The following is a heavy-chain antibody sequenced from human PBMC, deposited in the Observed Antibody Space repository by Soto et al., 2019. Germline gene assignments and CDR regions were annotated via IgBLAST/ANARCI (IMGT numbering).Heavy chain of an antibody. J-gene: IGHJ6*02. CDR1: GFTFRDYA. CDR2: VSYDGTNK. Sequence: PGGSLRLSYAASGFTFRDYAIHWVRQAPGKGLEWVAVVSYDGTNKYYADSVKGRFTISRDNSNNALYLQMNSLRPDDTAVYYRSRADVGPTAQKYGMDVWGQGTTATVPS. D-gene: IGHD1-26*01. CDR3: SRADVGPTAQKYGMDV. V-gene: IGHV3-30-3*01.